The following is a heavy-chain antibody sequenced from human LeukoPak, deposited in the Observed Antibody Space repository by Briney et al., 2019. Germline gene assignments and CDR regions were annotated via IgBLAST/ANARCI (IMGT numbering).Heavy chain of an antibody. CDR1: GYSFTSCW. CDR2: IYPGDSDT. D-gene: IGHD3-9*01. J-gene: IGHJ4*02. Sequence: GESLKISCMGSGYSFTSCWIGWVRQMPGKGLEWMGIIYPGDSDTRYSPSFQGHVTISADKSISTAYLQWSSLKASDTAMYYCALRGYYDILTGYYVGTYYFDYWGQGTLVTVSS. CDR3: ALRGYYDILTGYYVGTYYFDY. V-gene: IGHV5-51*01.